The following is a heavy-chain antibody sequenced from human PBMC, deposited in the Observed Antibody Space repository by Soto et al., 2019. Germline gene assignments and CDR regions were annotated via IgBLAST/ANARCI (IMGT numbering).Heavy chain of an antibody. J-gene: IGHJ3*02. CDR3: ASVGMWWARAFDI. D-gene: IGHD2-21*01. CDR2: INSDGSST. Sequence: EVQVVESGGGLVQPGGSLRLSCAASGFTFSSYWMYWVRQAPGKGLVWVSRINSDGSSTNYADSVKGRFTISRDNAKNTRYLQMNSVRAEDTAVYYCASVGMWWARAFDIWGQGTMVTVSS. CDR1: GFTFSSYW. V-gene: IGHV3-74*01.